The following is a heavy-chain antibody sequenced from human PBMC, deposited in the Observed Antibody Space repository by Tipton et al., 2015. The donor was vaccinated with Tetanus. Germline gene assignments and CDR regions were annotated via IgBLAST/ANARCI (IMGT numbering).Heavy chain of an antibody. CDR3: ARAPGLLIDL. Sequence: AVSGLTFSTSGYHWVRQAPGKGLETVAVISYDGTKKDYADSMKGRCSISRYNSKSTLYLQMNSLTLEDTAVYYCARAPGLLIDLWGQGTLVSVSS. D-gene: IGHD3/OR15-3a*01. CDR2: ISYDGTKK. V-gene: IGHV3-30*03. J-gene: IGHJ5*02. CDR1: GLTFSTSG.